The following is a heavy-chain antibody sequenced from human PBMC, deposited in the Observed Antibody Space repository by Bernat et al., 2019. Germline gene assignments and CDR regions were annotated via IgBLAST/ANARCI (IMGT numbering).Heavy chain of an antibody. J-gene: IGHJ4*02. V-gene: IGHV4-39*01. D-gene: IGHD6-19*01. CDR1: GGSISSSGYY. Sequence: QLQLQESGPGLVKPSETLSLTCTVSGGSISSSGYYWGWIRQPPGKGLEWIGSIYYSGSTYYNPSLKSRVTISVDTSKNQFSLKLSSVTAADTAVYYCARQGVYSSVWWGLVDYWGQGTLVTVSS. CDR2: IYYSGST. CDR3: ARQGVYSSVWWGLVDY.